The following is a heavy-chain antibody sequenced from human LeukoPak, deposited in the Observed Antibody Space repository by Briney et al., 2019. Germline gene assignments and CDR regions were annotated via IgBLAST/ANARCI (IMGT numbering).Heavy chain of an antibody. CDR1: GYSFTSYW. CDR3: ARQRRNGGIAASNDAFDI. Sequence: GESLKVSCKGSGYSFTSYWIGWVRQMPGKGLEWMGIIYPSDSDTRYSPSFQGQVTISADKSISTAYLQWSSLKASDTAMYYCARQRRNGGIAASNDAFDIWGQGTMVTVSS. D-gene: IGHD6-13*01. CDR2: IYPSDSDT. V-gene: IGHV5-51*01. J-gene: IGHJ3*02.